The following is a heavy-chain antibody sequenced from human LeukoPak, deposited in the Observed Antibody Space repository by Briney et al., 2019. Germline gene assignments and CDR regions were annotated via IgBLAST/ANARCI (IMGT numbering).Heavy chain of an antibody. CDR2: IYYSGSI. CDR1: GGSISSSSYY. V-gene: IGHV4-39*07. J-gene: IGHJ4*02. CDR3: ATGYSSGWHYFDY. Sequence: PSETLSLTCTVSGGSISSSSYYWGWIRQPPGKGLEWIGSIYYSGSIYYNPSLKSRVAISVDTSKNQFSLKLSSVTAADTAVYYCATGYSSGWHYFDYWGQGTLVTVSS. D-gene: IGHD6-19*01.